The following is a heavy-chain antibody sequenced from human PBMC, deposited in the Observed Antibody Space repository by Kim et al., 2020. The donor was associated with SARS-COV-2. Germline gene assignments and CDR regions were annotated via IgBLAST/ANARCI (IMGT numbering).Heavy chain of an antibody. Sequence: RGSTTSYADSVKGRFTISRDNSKNTLYLQMNSLRAEDTAIYYCAKDLFLFIWGQGTLVTVSS. V-gene: IGHV3-23*01. CDR2: RGSTT. D-gene: IGHD3-3*01. CDR3: AKDLFLFI. J-gene: IGHJ4*02.